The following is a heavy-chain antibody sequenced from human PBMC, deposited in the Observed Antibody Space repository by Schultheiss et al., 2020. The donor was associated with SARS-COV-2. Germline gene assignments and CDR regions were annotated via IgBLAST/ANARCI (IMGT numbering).Heavy chain of an antibody. J-gene: IGHJ6*02. D-gene: IGHD3-3*01. CDR2: IYFDGNT. CDR1: GFTFSNSD. V-gene: IGHV3-66*01. Sequence: GGSLRLSCAASGFTFSNSDMNWVRQAPGKGLEWVSVIYFDGNTNYAASVRGRFTISRDNRKNMVYLQMSSLRAEDTAVYYCAKDQPTIFGVVIPGPPTNYGMDVWGQGTTVTVSS. CDR3: AKDQPTIFGVVIPGPPTNYGMDV.